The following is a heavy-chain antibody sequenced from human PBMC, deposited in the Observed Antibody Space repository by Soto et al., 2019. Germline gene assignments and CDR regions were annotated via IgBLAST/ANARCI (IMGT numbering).Heavy chain of an antibody. V-gene: IGHV1-2*02. J-gene: IGHJ4*02. CDR3: ARSAPRWTYYFDY. CDR1: GYTFTGYY. CDR2: INPNSGGT. D-gene: IGHD1-1*01. Sequence: ASVKVSCKASGYTFTGYYMHWVRQAPGQGLEWMGWINPNSGGTNYAQKFQGRVTMTRDTSISTAYMELSRLRSDDTAVYYCARSAPRWTYYFDYWGQGTLVTVSS.